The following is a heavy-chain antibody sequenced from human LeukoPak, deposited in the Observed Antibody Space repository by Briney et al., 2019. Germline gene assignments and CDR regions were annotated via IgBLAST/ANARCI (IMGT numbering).Heavy chain of an antibody. J-gene: IGHJ4*02. D-gene: IGHD3-22*01. V-gene: IGHV3-23*01. Sequence: GGTLRLSCAASGFIFSSYGMSWVRQAPGKGLEWVSAISGSGGSTYYADSVKGRFTISRDNSKNTLYLQMNSLRAEDTAVYYCAKRDHYYDSSGFLYYWGQGTLVTVSS. CDR2: ISGSGGST. CDR3: AKRDHYYDSSGFLYY. CDR1: GFIFSSYG.